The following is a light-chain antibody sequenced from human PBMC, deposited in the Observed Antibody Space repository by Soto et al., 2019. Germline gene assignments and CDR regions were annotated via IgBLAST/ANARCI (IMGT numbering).Light chain of an antibody. Sequence: QSVLTQPASVSGSPGQSITISCTGTSSDVGSYNLVSWYQQHPGKAPKLMIYEVSKRPSGVSNRFSGSKSGNTASLTISGLQAEDEADYYCCSYAGLGAVFGGGTQLTVL. V-gene: IGLV2-23*02. J-gene: IGLJ7*01. CDR2: EVS. CDR1: SSDVGSYNL. CDR3: CSYAGLGAV.